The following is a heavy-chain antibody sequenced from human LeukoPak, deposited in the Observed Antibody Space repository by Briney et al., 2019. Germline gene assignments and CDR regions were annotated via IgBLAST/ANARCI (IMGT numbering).Heavy chain of an antibody. CDR1: GFTLSSYA. CDR3: ARENVAAAGTDFDY. Sequence: TGGSLRLSCAASGFTLSSYAMHWVRQAPGKGLEWVAVISYDGSNKYYADSVKGRFTISRDNSKNTLYLQMNSLRAEDTAVYYCARENVAAAGTDFDYWGQGTLVTVSS. J-gene: IGHJ4*02. D-gene: IGHD6-13*01. V-gene: IGHV3-30-3*01. CDR2: ISYDGSNK.